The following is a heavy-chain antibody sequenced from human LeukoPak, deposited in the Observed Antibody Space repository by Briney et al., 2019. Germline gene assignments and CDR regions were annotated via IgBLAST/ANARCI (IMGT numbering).Heavy chain of an antibody. J-gene: IGHJ2*01. CDR1: GGSISSYY. CDR3: ARRIWADWYFDL. D-gene: IGHD6-19*01. V-gene: IGHV4-59*08. CDR2: IYYSGST. Sequence: SETLSLTCTVSGGSISSYYWSWIRQPPGQGLEWIGYIYYSGSTTYNPSLKSRVTISVDTSKNQFSLKLSSVTAADTAVYCCARRIWADWYFDLWGRGTLVTVSS.